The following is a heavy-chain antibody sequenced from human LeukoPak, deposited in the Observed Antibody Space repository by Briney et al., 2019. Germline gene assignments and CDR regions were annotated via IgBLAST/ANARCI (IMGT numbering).Heavy chain of an antibody. V-gene: IGHV4-39*07. CDR2: IYYSGST. CDR3: ATSYHPDTAMDSSHTFHS. J-gene: IGHJ4*02. D-gene: IGHD5-18*01. Sequence: PSETLSLTCTVSGGSISSSSYYWGWIRQPPGKGLEWIGSIYYSGSTYYNPSLKSRVTISVDTSKKRFSLKLSSVTAADAAIYYCATSYHPDTAMDSSHTFHSWGPGTLVTVSS. CDR1: GGSISSSSYY.